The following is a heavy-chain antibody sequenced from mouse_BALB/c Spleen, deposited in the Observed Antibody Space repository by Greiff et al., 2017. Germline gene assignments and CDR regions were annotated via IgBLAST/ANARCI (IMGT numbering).Heavy chain of an antibody. V-gene: IGHV14-3*02. Sequence: VQLQQPGAELVKPGASVKLSCTASGFNIKDTYMHWVKQRPEQGLEWIGRIDPANGNTKYDPKFQGKATITADTSSNTAYLQLSSLTSEDTAVYDFARSLMITTFVDYWGQGTSGTVSA. CDR2: IDPANGNT. CDR1: GFNIKDTY. CDR3: ARSLMITTFVDY. D-gene: IGHD2-4*01. J-gene: IGHJ4*01.